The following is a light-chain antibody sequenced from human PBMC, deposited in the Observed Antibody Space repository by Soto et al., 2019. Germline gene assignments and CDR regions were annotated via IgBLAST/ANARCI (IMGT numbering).Light chain of an antibody. J-gene: IGLJ2*01. CDR3: QVWDSSSDHPV. CDR1: NIGSKS. Sequence: SYELTQPPSVFVAPGKTARITCGGNNIGSKSVHWYQQKSRQAPVLVIYYDSDRPSGIPERFSGSNSGNTATLTISRVEAGDEADYYCQVWDSSSDHPVFGGGTKLTVL. V-gene: IGLV3-21*04. CDR2: YDS.